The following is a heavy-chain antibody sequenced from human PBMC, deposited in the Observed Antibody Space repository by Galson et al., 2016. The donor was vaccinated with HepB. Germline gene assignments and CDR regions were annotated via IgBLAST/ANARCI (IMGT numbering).Heavy chain of an antibody. CDR2: IVVGSAKT. D-gene: IGHD3-22*01. V-gene: IGHV1-58*01. CDR1: RFTFTTSA. J-gene: IGHJ4*02. Sequence: SVKVSCKASRFTFTTSAVQWVRQGRGQRLEWIGWIVVGSAKTNYAQKFQERVTITRDMSTNTAYMELSSLRSEDTAVYQCESGSDDYSDSSGYYSYWGQGPLVTVSS. CDR3: ESGSDDYSDSSGYYSY.